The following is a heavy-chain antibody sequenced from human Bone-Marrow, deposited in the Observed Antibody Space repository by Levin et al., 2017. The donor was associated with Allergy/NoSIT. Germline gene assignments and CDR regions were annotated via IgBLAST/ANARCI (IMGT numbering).Heavy chain of an antibody. V-gene: IGHV3-7*01. CDR2: VNQDGSET. D-gene: IGHD2-2*01. CDR3: AGNCISTTCLTGAFDF. Sequence: PSETLSLTCAASGFTFSSYWMTWVRQAPGKGLEWVANVNQDGSETYYVDSVKGRFTISRDNAKNSLYLQMNRLRAEDTAVYYCAGNCISTTCLTGAFDFWGQGTLVTVSS. CDR1: GFTFSSYW. J-gene: IGHJ4*02.